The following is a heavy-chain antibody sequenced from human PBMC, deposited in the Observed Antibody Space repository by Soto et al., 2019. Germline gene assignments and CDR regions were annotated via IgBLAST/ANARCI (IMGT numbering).Heavy chain of an antibody. CDR3: ARDGRAIAVAGSDYYYYGMDV. CDR2: ISSSSSTI. D-gene: IGHD6-19*01. CDR1: GFTFSSYS. V-gene: IGHV3-48*02. Sequence: GGSLRLSCAASGFTFSSYSMNWVRQAPGKGLEWVSYISSSSSTIYYADSVKGRFTISRDNAKNSLYLQMNSLRDEDTAVYYCARDGRAIAVAGSDYYYYGMDVWGQGTTVTVSS. J-gene: IGHJ6*02.